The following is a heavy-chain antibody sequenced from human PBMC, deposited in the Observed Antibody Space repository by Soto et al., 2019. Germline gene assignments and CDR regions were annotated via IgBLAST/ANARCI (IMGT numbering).Heavy chain of an antibody. J-gene: IGHJ4*01. CDR3: RTDSYINMVAVRLDY. V-gene: IGHV3-15*07. Sequence: GGSLRLSCTASGFIFSNALINWVRQAPGKGLEWVGPVKSKTAGGTTDFAAPVKGRFAISRDDSKNIVYMQMNSLRTEDTAVEYCRTDSYINMVAVRLDYWGLGTRVTVS. CDR1: GFIFSNAL. CDR2: VKSKTAGGTT. D-gene: IGHD3-22*01.